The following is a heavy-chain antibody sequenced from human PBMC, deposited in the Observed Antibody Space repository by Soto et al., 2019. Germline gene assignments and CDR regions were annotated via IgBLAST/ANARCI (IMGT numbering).Heavy chain of an antibody. V-gene: IGHV4-31*03. D-gene: IGHD1-1*01. Sequence: QVQLQESGPGLVKPSQTLSLTCTVSGGSISSGGYYWSWIRQHPGKGLEWIGYIYYSGSTYYNPSLKSRXXIXVXXSKNQFSLKLSSVTAADTAVYYCAREGYGAEGFDPWGQGTLVTVSS. J-gene: IGHJ5*02. CDR3: AREGYGAEGFDP. CDR1: GGSISSGGYY. CDR2: IYYSGST.